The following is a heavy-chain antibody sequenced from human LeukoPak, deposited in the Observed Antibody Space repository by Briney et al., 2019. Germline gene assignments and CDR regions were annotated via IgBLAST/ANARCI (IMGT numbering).Heavy chain of an antibody. J-gene: IGHJ6*02. CDR2: INPNSGGT. CDR3: ARGRWLQNYYGMDV. CDR1: GYTFTGYY. D-gene: IGHD5-24*01. V-gene: IGHV1-2*02. Sequence: ASVKVSCKASGYTFTGYYMHWVRQAPGQGLEWMGWINPNSGGTNYAQKFQGRVTMTRDTSISTAYMELSRLRPDDTAVYYCARGRWLQNYYGMDVWGQGTTVTVSS.